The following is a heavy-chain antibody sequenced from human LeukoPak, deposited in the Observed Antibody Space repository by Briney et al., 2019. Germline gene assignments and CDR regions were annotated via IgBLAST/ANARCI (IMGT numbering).Heavy chain of an antibody. J-gene: IGHJ4*02. D-gene: IGHD5-24*01. V-gene: IGHV4-34*01. CDR3: ARVGSGVKRWLQLRAPFDY. CDR1: GGSFSGYY. CDR2: INHSGST. Sequence: PSETLSLTCAVYGGSFSGYYWSWIRQPPGKGLEWIGEINHSGSTNYNPSLKSRVTISVDTSKNQFSLKLSSVTAADTAVYYCARVGSGVKRWLQLRAPFDYWGQGTLVTVSS.